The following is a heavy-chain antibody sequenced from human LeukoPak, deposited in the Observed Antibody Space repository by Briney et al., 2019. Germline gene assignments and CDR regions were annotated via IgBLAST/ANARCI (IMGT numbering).Heavy chain of an antibody. CDR2: IIPILGIA. J-gene: IGHJ6*02. CDR1: GGTFSSYA. CDR3: ASGARDYYYGMNV. V-gene: IGHV1-69*04. Sequence: SVKVSCKASGGTFSSYAISWVRQAPGQGLEWMGRIIPILGIANYAQKFQGRVTITADKSTSTAYMELSSLRSEDTAVYYCASGARDYYYGMNVWGQGTTVTVSS.